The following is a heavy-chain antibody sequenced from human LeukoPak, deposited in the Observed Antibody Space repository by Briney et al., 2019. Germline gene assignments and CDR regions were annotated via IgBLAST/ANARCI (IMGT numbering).Heavy chain of an antibody. CDR2: IYPGDSDT. Sequence: GESLKISCKASGYTFTNYWIGWVRQMPGKGLEWMGIIYPGDSDTRYSPSFRGQVIISADKSIRTAYLQWTSLKASDTAMYYCARHTGVGSHFQHWGQGSLVTVSS. D-gene: IGHD4-23*01. V-gene: IGHV5-51*01. CDR1: GYTFTNYW. CDR3: ARHTGVGSHFQH. J-gene: IGHJ1*01.